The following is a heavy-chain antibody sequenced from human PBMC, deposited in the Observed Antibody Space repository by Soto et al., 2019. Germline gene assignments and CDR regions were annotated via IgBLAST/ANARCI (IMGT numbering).Heavy chain of an antibody. D-gene: IGHD2-15*01. CDR2: IRQDGSEK. Sequence: EVQLVESGGDLVQTGGSLRLSCAASRFTFSTYWMSWVRQAPGKGLEWVANIRQDGSEKYYVDSVKGRFTISRDNAKNSLYLQMNSLRAEDTAVYFCARDAGGVYFDYWGQGTLVTVSS. V-gene: IGHV3-7*01. J-gene: IGHJ4*02. CDR1: RFTFSTYW. CDR3: ARDAGGVYFDY.